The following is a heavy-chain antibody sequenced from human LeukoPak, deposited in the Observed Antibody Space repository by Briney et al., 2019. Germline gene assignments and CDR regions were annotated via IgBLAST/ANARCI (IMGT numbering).Heavy chain of an antibody. CDR1: GGSISSYY. J-gene: IGHJ4*02. V-gene: IGHV4-59*01. CDR2: IYYSGST. CDR3: AKGDILTGSFSLLGY. Sequence: SETLSLTCTVSGGSISSYYWSWIRQPPGKGLEWIGYIYYSGSTNYNPSLKSRVTISVDTSKNQFSLKLSSVTAEDTALYYCAKGDILTGSFSLLGYWGQGTLVTVSS. D-gene: IGHD3-9*01.